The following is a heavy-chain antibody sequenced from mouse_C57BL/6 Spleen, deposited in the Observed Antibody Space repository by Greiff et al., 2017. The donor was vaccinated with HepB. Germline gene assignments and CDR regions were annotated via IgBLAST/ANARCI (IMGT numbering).Heavy chain of an antibody. CDR2: IDPANGNT. CDR3: ARWGDWYFDV. CDR1: GFNIKTTY. Sequence: VQLQQSVAELVRPGASVKLSCTASGFNIKTTYMHWVKQRPEQGLEWIGRIDPANGNTKYAPKFQGKATITADTSSNTAYLQLSSLTSEDTAIYYCARWGDWYFDVWGTGTTVTVSS. V-gene: IGHV14-3*01. J-gene: IGHJ1*03.